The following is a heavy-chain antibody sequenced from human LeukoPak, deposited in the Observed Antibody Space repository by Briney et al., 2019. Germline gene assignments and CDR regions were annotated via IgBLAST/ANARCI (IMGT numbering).Heavy chain of an antibody. CDR2: ISAYNGNT. CDR1: GYTFTSHG. D-gene: IGHD3-10*01. CDR3: ARGDYYGSGSYYPNYYGMDV. Sequence: ASVKVSCQASGYTFTSHGISWVRQAPGQGLEWMGWISAYNGNTNYAQKLQGRVTMTTDTSTSTAYMELRSLRSDDTAVYYCARGDYYGSGSYYPNYYGMDVWGQGTTVTVSS. V-gene: IGHV1-18*01. J-gene: IGHJ6*02.